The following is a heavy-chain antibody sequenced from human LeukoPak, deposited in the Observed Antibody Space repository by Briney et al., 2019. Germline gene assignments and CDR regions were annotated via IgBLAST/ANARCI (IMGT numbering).Heavy chain of an antibody. CDR1: GYSFTSYW. V-gene: IGHV5-51*01. CDR3: ARTHTSGWTYYFDY. Sequence: GESLKISCKGSGYSFTSYWIGWVRQMPGKGLEGLVIIYPGDSDTRYSPSFQGQGTTSADKAISTAYLQWSTLKASDTAIYYCARTHTSGWTYYFDYWGQGTLVTVSS. D-gene: IGHD6-19*01. J-gene: IGHJ4*02. CDR2: IYPGDSDT.